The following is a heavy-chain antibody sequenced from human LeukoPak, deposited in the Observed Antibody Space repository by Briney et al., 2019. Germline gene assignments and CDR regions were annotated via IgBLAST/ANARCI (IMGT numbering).Heavy chain of an antibody. J-gene: IGHJ6*02. Sequence: ASVKVSCKASGYTFTSYAMNWVRQAPGQGLEWMGWINTNTGNPTYAQGFTGRFVFSLDTSVSTAYLQISSLKAEDTAVYYCARDRRRTTVTSYGMDVWGQGTMVTVSS. CDR2: INTNTGNP. V-gene: IGHV7-4-1*02. CDR1: GYTFTSYA. D-gene: IGHD4-17*01. CDR3: ARDRRRTTVTSYGMDV.